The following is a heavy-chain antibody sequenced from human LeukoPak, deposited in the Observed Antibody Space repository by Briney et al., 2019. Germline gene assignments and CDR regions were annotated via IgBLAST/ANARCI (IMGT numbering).Heavy chain of an antibody. CDR1: GYTFTSYD. CDR3: ARTHSSGWYSVGYYYMDV. J-gene: IGHJ6*03. Sequence: ASVKVSCKASGYTFTSYDINWVRQATGQGLEWMGWMNPNSGNTGYAQKFQGRVTITRNTSISTAYMELSSLRSEDTAVYYCARTHSSGWYSVGYYYMDVWGKGTTVTVSS. D-gene: IGHD6-19*01. CDR2: MNPNSGNT. V-gene: IGHV1-8*03.